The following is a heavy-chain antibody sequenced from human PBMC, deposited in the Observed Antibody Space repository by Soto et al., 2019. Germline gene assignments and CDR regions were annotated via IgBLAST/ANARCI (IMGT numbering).Heavy chain of an antibody. V-gene: IGHV4-34*01. CDR2: INHSGST. CDR3: ARAGPASGGLSYYFDY. CDR1: GGSFSGYY. J-gene: IGHJ4*02. Sequence: SETLSLTCAVYGGSFSGYYCSWIRQPPGKGLEWIGEINHSGSTNYNPSLKSRVTISVDTSKNQFSLKLSSVTAADTAVYYCARAGPASGGLSYYFDYWGQGTLVTVSS. D-gene: IGHD3-10*01.